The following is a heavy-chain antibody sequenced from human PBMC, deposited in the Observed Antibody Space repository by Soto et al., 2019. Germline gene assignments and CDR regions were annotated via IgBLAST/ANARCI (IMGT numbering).Heavy chain of an antibody. CDR1: GFTFSTYA. Sequence: GGSLRLSCVASGFTFSTYAMTWVRQAPGKGLEWVSAISGSGSGTNYADSVKGRFTISRDNSKNILYLQMDSLRAEDTALYYCAKERPTTNWFDYWGPGTLVTVSS. CDR2: ISGSGSGT. J-gene: IGHJ4*02. D-gene: IGHD7-27*01. V-gene: IGHV3-23*01. CDR3: AKERPTTNWFDY.